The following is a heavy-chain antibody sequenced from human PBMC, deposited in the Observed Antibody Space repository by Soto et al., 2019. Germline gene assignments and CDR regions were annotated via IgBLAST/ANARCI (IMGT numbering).Heavy chain of an antibody. D-gene: IGHD3-10*01. V-gene: IGHV2-5*01. Sequence: SGPTLVKPTQTLTLTCTFSGFSLSTSGVGVGWIRQPPGKALEWLALIYWNDDKRYSPSLKSRLTITKDTSKNQVVLTMTNMDPVDTATYYCAHSGYYYGSGREKYYYYGMDVWGQGTTVTVSS. CDR3: AHSGYYYGSGREKYYYYGMDV. J-gene: IGHJ6*02. CDR2: IYWNDDK. CDR1: GFSLSTSGVG.